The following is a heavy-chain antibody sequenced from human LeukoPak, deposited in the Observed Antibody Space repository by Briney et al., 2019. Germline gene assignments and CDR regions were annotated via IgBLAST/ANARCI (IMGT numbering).Heavy chain of an antibody. Sequence: GGSLRLSCAASGFTFSSYAMSWVRQAPGKGLEWVSATSSSDAGKYYADSVRGRFTISRDNSRNTMYLQMNSLRVEDAAVYYCAKAPVTSCRGAFCYPFDSWGQGTLVTVSS. CDR2: TSSSDAGK. CDR3: AKAPVTSCRGAFCYPFDS. D-gene: IGHD2-15*01. V-gene: IGHV3-23*01. CDR1: GFTFSSYA. J-gene: IGHJ4*02.